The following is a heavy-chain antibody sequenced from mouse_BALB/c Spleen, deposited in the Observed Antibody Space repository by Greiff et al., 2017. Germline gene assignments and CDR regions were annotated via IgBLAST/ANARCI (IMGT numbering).Heavy chain of an antibody. Sequence: VQLQQSGAELVKPGASVKLSCKASGYTFTSYWMHWVKQRPGQGLEWIGEIDPSDSYTNYNQKFKGKATLTVDKSSSTAYMQLSSLTSEDSAVYYSDRMDGASDYWGQGTTLTVSS. CDR1: GYTFTSYW. CDR2: IDPSDSYT. CDR3: DRMDGASDY. D-gene: IGHD1-1*02. J-gene: IGHJ2*01. V-gene: IGHV1-69*02.